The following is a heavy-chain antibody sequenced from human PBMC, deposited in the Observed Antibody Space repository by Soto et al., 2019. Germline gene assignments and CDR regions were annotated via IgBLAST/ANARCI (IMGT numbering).Heavy chain of an antibody. CDR3: ARISSGYYKGYYYGMYX. V-gene: IGHV4-39*01. Sequence: SETLSLTFTVSGGSISSSSYYWGWIRQPPGKGLEWIGSIYYSGSTYYNPSLKSRVTISVDTSKNQFSLKLSSVTAADTAVYYCARISSGYYKGYYYGMYXWGQVTTVTVS. D-gene: IGHD3-22*01. CDR1: GGSISSSSYY. J-gene: IGHJ6*02. CDR2: IYYSGST.